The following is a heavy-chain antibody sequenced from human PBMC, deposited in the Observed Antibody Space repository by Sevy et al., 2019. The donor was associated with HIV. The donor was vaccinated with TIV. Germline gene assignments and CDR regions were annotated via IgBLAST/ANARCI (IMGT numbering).Heavy chain of an antibody. CDR1: GYRFTRFY. D-gene: IGHD2-2*02. CDR2: IDPTGGST. J-gene: IGHJ4*02. CDR3: VAIMDGRFDH. Sequence: ASVKVSCKASGYRFTRFYFHWVRQAPGQGLEWMGIIDPTGGSTTYAQKLQDRVTMTRDTSTNTIYMELRSLRSDDTGMYFCVAIMDGRFDHWGQGTLVTVSS. V-gene: IGHV1-46*04.